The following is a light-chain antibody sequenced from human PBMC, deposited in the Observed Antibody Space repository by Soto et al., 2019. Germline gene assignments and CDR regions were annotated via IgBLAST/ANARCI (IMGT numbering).Light chain of an antibody. CDR3: SSFTSKSTLI. Sequence: QSALTQPASVSGSPGQSITISCAGTMRDVGAYNLVSWYQQHPGRAPQLIIYEVRNRPSGISFRFSGSKSGNTASLTISGLQAEDEAHYYCSSFTSKSTLIFGGGTKVTVL. V-gene: IGLV2-14*01. CDR1: MRDVGAYNL. CDR2: EVR. J-gene: IGLJ2*01.